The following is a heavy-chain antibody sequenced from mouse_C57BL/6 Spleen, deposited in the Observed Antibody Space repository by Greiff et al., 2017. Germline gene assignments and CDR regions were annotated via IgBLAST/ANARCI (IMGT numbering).Heavy chain of an antibody. CDR1: GYTFTSYW. Sequence: QVQLQQPGAELVKPGASVKLSCTASGYTFTSYWMQWVKQRPGQGLEWIGEIDPSDSYTNYNQKFKGKATLTVDTSSSTAYMQLSSLTSEDSAVYYCARKIYYGSSYGEYFDYWGQGTTLTVSS. D-gene: IGHD1-1*01. CDR3: ARKIYYGSSYGEYFDY. CDR2: IDPSDSYT. V-gene: IGHV1-50*01. J-gene: IGHJ2*01.